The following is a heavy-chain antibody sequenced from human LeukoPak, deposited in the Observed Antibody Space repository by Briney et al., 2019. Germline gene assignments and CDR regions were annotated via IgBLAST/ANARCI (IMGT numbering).Heavy chain of an antibody. V-gene: IGHV1-2*02. CDR2: INPNSGGT. J-gene: IGHJ4*02. CDR1: GYTFTGYY. CDR3: ARDRAAAGNYYFDY. D-gene: IGHD6-13*01. Sequence: ASVTVSCKASGYTFTGYYMLWVRQPPGQGLEWMGWINPNSGGTNYAQKFQGRVTMTRDTSISTAYMELSRLRSDDTAVYYCARDRAAAGNYYFDYWGQGTLVTVSS.